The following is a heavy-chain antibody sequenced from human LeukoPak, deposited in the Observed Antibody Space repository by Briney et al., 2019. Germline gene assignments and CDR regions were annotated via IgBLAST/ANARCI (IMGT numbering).Heavy chain of an antibody. J-gene: IGHJ4*02. CDR1: GGTFSSYA. D-gene: IGHD3-3*01. CDR2: IIPILGIA. Sequence: GASVKVSCKASGGTFSSYAISWVRQAPGQGLEWMGRIIPILGIANYAQKFQGRVTITADKSTSTAYMELSSLRSEDTAVYYCARDPSPDFWSGYYDWFDYWGQGTLVTVSS. CDR3: ARDPSPDFWSGYYDWFDY. V-gene: IGHV1-69*04.